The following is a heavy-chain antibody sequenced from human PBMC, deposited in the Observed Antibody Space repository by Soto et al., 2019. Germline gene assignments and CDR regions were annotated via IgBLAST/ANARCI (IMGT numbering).Heavy chain of an antibody. CDR1: GYTFTSYD. CDR3: AGGGGRIVGAGDAFDI. J-gene: IGHJ3*02. CDR2: MNPNSGNT. Sequence: DSVQVSCKASGYTFTSYDINWVRQATGQGLEWMGWMNPNSGNTGYAQKFQGRVTMTRNTSISTAYMELSSLRSEDTAVYYCAGGGGRIVGAGDAFDIWGQGTMVTVSS. D-gene: IGHD1-26*01. V-gene: IGHV1-8*01.